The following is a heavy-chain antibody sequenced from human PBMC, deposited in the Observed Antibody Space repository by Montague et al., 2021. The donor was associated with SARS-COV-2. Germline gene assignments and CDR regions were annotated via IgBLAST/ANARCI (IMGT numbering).Heavy chain of an antibody. D-gene: IGHD5-12*01. CDR3: ARGDIVRAGTTKGMDV. CDR2: MYSSGST. V-gene: IGHV4-39*07. CDR1: GGSISSSNYY. Sequence: SETLSLTCTVSGGSISSSNYYWGWIRQPPGKGLEWIGHMYSSGSTYYNPSLKSRVTISIDTSKNQFSLKLSSVTAADTAVYYCARGDIVRAGTTKGMDVWGQGTTVTVSS. J-gene: IGHJ6*02.